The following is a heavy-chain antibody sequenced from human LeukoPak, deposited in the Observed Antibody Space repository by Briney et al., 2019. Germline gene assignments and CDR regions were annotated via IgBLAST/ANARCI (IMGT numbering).Heavy chain of an antibody. V-gene: IGHV3-21*01. CDR3: ARPGDPLGVRGWGRPVDY. CDR2: ISRSAGNT. CDR1: GFTFSSYS. Sequence: PGGSLRLSCAASGFTFSSYSMSWVRQAPGKGLEWVSYISRSAGNTYYADSVKGQFTISRDNAKNSLYLQMDSLRAEDTAVYYCARPGDPLGVRGWGRPVDYWGQGTLVTVSS. J-gene: IGHJ4*02. D-gene: IGHD3-10*01.